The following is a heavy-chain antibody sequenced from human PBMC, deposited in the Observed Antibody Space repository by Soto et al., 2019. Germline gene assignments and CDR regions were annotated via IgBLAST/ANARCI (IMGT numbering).Heavy chain of an antibody. J-gene: IGHJ2*01. V-gene: IGHV3-30-3*01. CDR1: GFTFSSYA. D-gene: IGHD3-3*01. CDR2: ISYDGSNK. CDR3: ARSITIFGVVNWYFDL. Sequence: ESGGGVVQPGRSLRLSCAASGFTFSSYAMHWVRQAPGKGLEWVAVISYDGSNKYYADSVKGRFTISRDNSKNTLYLQMNSLRAEDTAVYYCARSITIFGVVNWYFDLWGRGTLVTVSS.